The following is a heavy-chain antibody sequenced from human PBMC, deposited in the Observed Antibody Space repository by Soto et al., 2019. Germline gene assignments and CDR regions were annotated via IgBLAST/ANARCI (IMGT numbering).Heavy chain of an antibody. Sequence: ASVKVSCKASGGTFSSYAISWVRQAPGQGLEWMGGIIPIFGTANYAQKFQGRVTITAEVSTSPAYMELSSLRSEDTAVYYCAREPYLPRYCSGGSCYSSHPYYYYGMDVWGQGTTVTVSS. CDR1: GGTFSSYA. CDR2: IIPIFGTA. CDR3: AREPYLPRYCSGGSCYSSHPYYYYGMDV. D-gene: IGHD2-15*01. J-gene: IGHJ6*02. V-gene: IGHV1-69*13.